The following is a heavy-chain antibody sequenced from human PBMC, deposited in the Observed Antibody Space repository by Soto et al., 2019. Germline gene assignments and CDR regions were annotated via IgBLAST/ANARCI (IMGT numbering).Heavy chain of an antibody. D-gene: IGHD1-7*01. CDR2: IKQDGSMR. Sequence: GGSLRLSCAASGFTMSGFTFISYWMSWVRQAPGKGLEWVANIKQDGSMRNYVDSVKGRFTISRDNAKNSLYLQMNSLRADDTAIYYCARGSYNWNYIWWFDPWGQGTQVTVSS. J-gene: IGHJ5*02. V-gene: IGHV3-7*01. CDR1: GFTMSGFTFISYW. CDR3: ARGSYNWNYIWWFDP.